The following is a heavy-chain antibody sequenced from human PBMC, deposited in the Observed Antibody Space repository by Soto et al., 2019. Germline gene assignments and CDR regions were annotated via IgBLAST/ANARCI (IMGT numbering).Heavy chain of an antibody. J-gene: IGHJ4*02. D-gene: IGHD3-10*01. Sequence: PSETLSLTCAVSGGSISSGGYSWSWIRQPPGKGLEWIGYIYHSGSTYYNPSLKSRVTISVDRSKNQFSLKLSSVTAADTAVYYCARALVVRGVADYWGQGTLVTVSS. V-gene: IGHV4-30-2*01. CDR1: GGSISSGGYS. CDR3: ARALVVRGVADY. CDR2: IYHSGST.